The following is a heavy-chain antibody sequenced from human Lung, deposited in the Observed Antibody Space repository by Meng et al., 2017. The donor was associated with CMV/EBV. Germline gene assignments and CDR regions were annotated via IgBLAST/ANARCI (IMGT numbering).Heavy chain of an antibody. Sequence: SCAASGFSFSSYGMHWVRQAPGKGLEWLTVISHDERHKFYADSVKGRFTVSRDDSKNMFFLQMDSLRPDDTAMYYCTRVGHGFSAGSGFDPWGQGALVTVSS. CDR2: ISHDERHK. D-gene: IGHD3-10*01. V-gene: IGHV3-30*19. CDR1: GFSFSSYG. CDR3: TRVGHGFSAGSGFDP. J-gene: IGHJ5*02.